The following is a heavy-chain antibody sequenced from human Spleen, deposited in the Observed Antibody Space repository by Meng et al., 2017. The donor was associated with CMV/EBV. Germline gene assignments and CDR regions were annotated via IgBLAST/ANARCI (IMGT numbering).Heavy chain of an antibody. V-gene: IGHV3-11*01. D-gene: IGHD6-6*01. CDR2: ISSSGSTI. CDR1: GFTFSDYY. J-gene: IGHJ4*02. CDR3: ARDLIAARRGFDY. Sequence: GESLKISCAASGFTFSDYYMSWIRQAPGKGLEWVSYISSSGSTIYYADSVKGRFTISRDNAKNSLYLQMNSLRAEDTAVYYCARDLIAARRGFDYWGQGTLVTVSS.